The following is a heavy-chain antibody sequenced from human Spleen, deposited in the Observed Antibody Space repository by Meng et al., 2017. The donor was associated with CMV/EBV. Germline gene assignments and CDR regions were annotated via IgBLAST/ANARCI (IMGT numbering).Heavy chain of an antibody. CDR1: GFTFSSYS. CDR3: ASRGSIVVAPGAFDI. Sequence: GESLKISCAASGFTFSSYSMNWVRQAPGKGLEWVSYISSSSSTIYYADSVKGRFTISRDNAKNSLYLQMNSLRAEDTAVYYCASRGSIVVAPGAFDIWGQGTMVTVSS. V-gene: IGHV3-48*04. D-gene: IGHD2-2*01. J-gene: IGHJ3*02. CDR2: ISSSSSTI.